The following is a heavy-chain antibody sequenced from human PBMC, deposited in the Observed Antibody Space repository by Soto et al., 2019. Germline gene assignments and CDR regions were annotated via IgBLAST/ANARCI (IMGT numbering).Heavy chain of an antibody. J-gene: IGHJ6*02. V-gene: IGHV3-23*01. Sequence: GGSLRLSCAASGFTFSSYAMSWVRQAPGKGLEWVSAISGSGGSTYYADSVKGRFTISRDNSKNTLYLQMNSLRAEDTAVYYYAKDRAASSSSPPPYYYGMDVWGQGTTVTVS. D-gene: IGHD6-6*01. CDR2: ISGSGGST. CDR1: GFTFSSYA. CDR3: AKDRAASSSSPPPYYYGMDV.